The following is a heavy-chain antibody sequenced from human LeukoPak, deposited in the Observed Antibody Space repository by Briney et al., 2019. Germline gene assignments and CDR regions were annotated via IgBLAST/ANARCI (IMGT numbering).Heavy chain of an antibody. J-gene: IGHJ4*02. CDR1: GFTFSSYS. V-gene: IGHV3-48*01. D-gene: IGHD4-17*01. CDR3: ARDMRDYGDYV. CDR2: ISSSSSTI. Sequence: GGSLRLSCAASGFTFSSYSMNWVRQAPGKGLEWVSYISSSSSTIYYADSVKGRFTISRDNAKNSLYLQMNSLRAEDTAVYYCARDMRDYGDYVWGQGTLVTASS.